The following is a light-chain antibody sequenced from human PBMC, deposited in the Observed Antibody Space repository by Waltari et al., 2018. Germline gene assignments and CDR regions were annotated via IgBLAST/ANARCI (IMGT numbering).Light chain of an antibody. Sequence: DIRMTQSPSSLSASVGDRVTITCRASQAISHFLNWYQQKPGKAPKLLVYHASNLQSGVPSKFSGRGSGTDFTLTISSLQPDDFATYFCHQTYNSPFTFGPGTKVDVK. CDR1: QAISHF. CDR2: HAS. CDR3: HQTYNSPFT. J-gene: IGKJ3*01. V-gene: IGKV1-39*01.